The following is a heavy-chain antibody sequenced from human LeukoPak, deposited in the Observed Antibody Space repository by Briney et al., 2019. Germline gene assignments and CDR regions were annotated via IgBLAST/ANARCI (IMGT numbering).Heavy chain of an antibody. Sequence: ASVKVSCKASGYTFTSYYMHWVRQAPGQGLEWVGIINPSGGSTSYAQKFQGRVTMTRDTSTSTVYMELSSLRSEDTAVYYCARDMGRRYFDYWGQGTLVTVSS. D-gene: IGHD3-10*01. CDR2: INPSGGST. J-gene: IGHJ4*02. CDR1: GYTFTSYY. CDR3: ARDMGRRYFDY. V-gene: IGHV1-46*01.